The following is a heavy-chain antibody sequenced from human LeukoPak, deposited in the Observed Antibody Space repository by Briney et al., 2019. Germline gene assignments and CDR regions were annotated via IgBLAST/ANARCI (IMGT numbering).Heavy chain of an antibody. CDR3: ARDNGGILCFGELNFDP. J-gene: IGHJ5*02. CDR2: ISTNRGYT. CDR1: GYTFTSYG. V-gene: IGHV1-18*01. D-gene: IGHD3-10*01. Sequence: ASVTVSCKASGYTFTSYGISGVRQAPGQGLEWLGWISTNRGYTNYAQKLQGRVTMTTDTSTSTAYMELRSLRSDDTAVYYCARDNGGILCFGELNFDPWGQGTLVTVSS.